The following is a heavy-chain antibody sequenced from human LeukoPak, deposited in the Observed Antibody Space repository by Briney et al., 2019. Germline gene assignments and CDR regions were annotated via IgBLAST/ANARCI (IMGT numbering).Heavy chain of an antibody. J-gene: IGHJ4*02. D-gene: IGHD2-15*01. Sequence: PGGSLRLSCAASGFTFGSYEMNWVRQAPGKGLEWVSYISSSGSTIYYADSVKGQFTISRDNAKNSLYLQMNSLRADDTAVYYCARVQGGWYYFDYWGQGTLVTVSS. CDR3: ARVQGGWYYFDY. CDR2: ISSSGSTI. CDR1: GFTFGSYE. V-gene: IGHV3-48*03.